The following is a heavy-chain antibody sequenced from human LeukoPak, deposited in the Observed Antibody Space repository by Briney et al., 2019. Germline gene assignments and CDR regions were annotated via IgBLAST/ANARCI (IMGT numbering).Heavy chain of an antibody. V-gene: IGHV1-18*04. CDR1: GYIFTIYG. Sequence: ASVQVSCKASGYIFTIYGITWVRQAPGQGLEWMGWISTHTGDTNYAQKLQARVTMTTDTSTSTAYMELRSLRSDDTAVYYCARDRRLSVDIAMAPFDYWGQGTLVTVSS. CDR3: ARDRRLSVDIAMAPFDY. CDR2: ISTHTGDT. D-gene: IGHD5-18*01. J-gene: IGHJ4*02.